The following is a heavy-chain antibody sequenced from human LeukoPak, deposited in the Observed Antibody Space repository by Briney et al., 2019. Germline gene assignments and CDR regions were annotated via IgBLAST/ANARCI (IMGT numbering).Heavy chain of an antibody. CDR3: ASVKYFDWYYFDY. CDR2: ISGIGGST. V-gene: IGHV3-23*01. D-gene: IGHD3-9*01. Sequence: GGSLRLSCAASGFTFSSYAMNWVRQAPGKGLEWVSSISGIGGSTYYADSVKGRFTISRDNSKNTLSLQMNSLRAEDTAIYYCASVKYFDWYYFDYWGQGTLVTVSS. J-gene: IGHJ4*02. CDR1: GFTFSSYA.